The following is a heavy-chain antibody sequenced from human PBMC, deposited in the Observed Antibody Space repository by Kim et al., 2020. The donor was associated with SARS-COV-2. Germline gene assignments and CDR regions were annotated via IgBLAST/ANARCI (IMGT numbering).Heavy chain of an antibody. D-gene: IGHD3-22*01. CDR2: IYYSGST. CDR3: ARQTYYYDKGVYFDY. CDR1: GGSISSYY. Sequence: SETLSLTCTVSGGSISSYYWSWIRQPPGKGLEWIGYIYYSGSTNYNPSLKSRVTISVDTSKNQFSLKLSSVTAAETAVYYCARQTYYYDKGVYFDYWGLG. V-gene: IGHV4-59*01. J-gene: IGHJ4*02.